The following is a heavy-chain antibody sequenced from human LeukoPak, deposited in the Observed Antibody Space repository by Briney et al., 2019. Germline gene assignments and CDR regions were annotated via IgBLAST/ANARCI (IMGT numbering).Heavy chain of an antibody. CDR1: GFTFSNHW. Sequence: GGSLRLSCAASGFTFSNHWLHWVRQAPGKGLVWVSRINGDGTSTIYADSVKGRFTISRDNAKSTVYLQMNSLRAEDTAMYHSARTGSGGDLDIWGQGTMVTVSS. CDR2: INGDGTST. V-gene: IGHV3-74*01. CDR3: ARTGSGGDLDI. D-gene: IGHD2-15*01. J-gene: IGHJ3*02.